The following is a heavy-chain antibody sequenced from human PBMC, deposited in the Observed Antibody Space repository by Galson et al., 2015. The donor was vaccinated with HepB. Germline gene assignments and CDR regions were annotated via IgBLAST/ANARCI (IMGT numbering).Heavy chain of an antibody. CDR1: EFTFSSYW. CDR2: INPDGSEK. CDR3: ASPFCTGGSCYPLWY. D-gene: IGHD2-15*01. V-gene: IGHV3-7*03. J-gene: IGHJ4*02. Sequence: SLRLSCAASEFTFSSYWMNWVRQAPGKGLEWVANINPDGSEKYYVASLKGRFTISRDNAKNSLYLQMDSLRAEDTAVYYCASPFCTGGSCYPLWYWGQGTLVTVSS.